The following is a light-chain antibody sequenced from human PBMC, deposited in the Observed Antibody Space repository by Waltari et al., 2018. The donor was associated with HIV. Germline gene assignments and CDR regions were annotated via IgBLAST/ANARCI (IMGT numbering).Light chain of an antibody. CDR2: NDS. CDR1: SSNVGSNT. Sequence: QSVLTQPPSASGNPGQRVTISCSGGSSNVGSNTVSWYQHLTRTAPKLLIYNDSQRPAGVPDRFSGSTSGTSASPTFTVLQSEDEAEYYCAAWYDSLNGELFGRGTKLPVL. J-gene: IGLJ2*01. V-gene: IGLV1-44*01. CDR3: AAWYDSLNGEL.